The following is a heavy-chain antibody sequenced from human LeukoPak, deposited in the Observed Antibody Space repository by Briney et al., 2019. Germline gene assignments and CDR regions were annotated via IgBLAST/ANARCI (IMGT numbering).Heavy chain of an antibody. Sequence: SETLSLTCTVSGASISSSSYYWGWIRQPPGKGLEWIGSIYYTGSTYYSPSLKSRVTISVDTSKNQFSLKLSSVTAADTAVYYRARGGTIVAAAATGNFDYWGQGTLVTVSS. CDR1: GASISSSSYY. CDR2: IYYTGST. J-gene: IGHJ4*02. CDR3: ARGGTIVAAAATGNFDY. V-gene: IGHV4-39*01. D-gene: IGHD6-13*01.